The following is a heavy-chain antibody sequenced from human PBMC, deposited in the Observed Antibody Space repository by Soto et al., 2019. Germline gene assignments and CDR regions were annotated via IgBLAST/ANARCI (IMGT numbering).Heavy chain of an antibody. J-gene: IGHJ6*02. Sequence: GGSLRLSCAASGFTFSSYGMHWVRQAPGKGLEWVAVISYDGSNKYYADSVKGRFTVSRDNSKNTLYLQMNSLRAEDTAVYYCAKDRSYGHYYYGMDVWGQGTTVTVSS. D-gene: IGHD4-17*01. CDR3: AKDRSYGHYYYGMDV. V-gene: IGHV3-30*18. CDR2: ISYDGSNK. CDR1: GFTFSSYG.